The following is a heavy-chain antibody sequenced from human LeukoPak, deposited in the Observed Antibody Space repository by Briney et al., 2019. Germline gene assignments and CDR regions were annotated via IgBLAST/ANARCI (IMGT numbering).Heavy chain of an antibody. Sequence: GASVKVSCKASGGTFSSYAISWVRQAPGQGLEWMGGIIPILGTANYAQKFQGRVTITADESTSTAYMELSSLRSEDTAVYYCARSYQPGYSYGPFDYWGQGTLVTVSS. CDR1: GGTFSSYA. V-gene: IGHV1-69*13. J-gene: IGHJ4*02. CDR3: ARSYQPGYSYGPFDY. D-gene: IGHD5-18*01. CDR2: IIPILGTA.